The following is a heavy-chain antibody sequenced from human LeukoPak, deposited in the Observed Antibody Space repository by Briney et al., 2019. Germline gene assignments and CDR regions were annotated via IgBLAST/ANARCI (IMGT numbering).Heavy chain of an antibody. D-gene: IGHD3-10*01. Sequence: GGSLRLSCAASGFTFSNSGIHWVRQAPGKGLEWVALISYDGGNKFYADSVRERFTISRDNSKNTLFLQMNSLRIEDTAVYYCAKVFEVRGARRPKDYWGQGTLVIVSS. V-gene: IGHV3-30*18. CDR1: GFTFSNSG. CDR2: ISYDGGNK. CDR3: AKVFEVRGARRPKDY. J-gene: IGHJ4*02.